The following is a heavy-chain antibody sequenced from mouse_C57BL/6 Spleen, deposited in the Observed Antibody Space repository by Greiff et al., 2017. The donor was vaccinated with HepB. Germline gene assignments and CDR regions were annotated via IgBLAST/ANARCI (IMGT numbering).Heavy chain of an antibody. V-gene: IGHV1-81*01. CDR3: VISLITTVVATKTFDY. Sequence: VKLQESGAELARPGASVKLSCKASGYTFTSYGISWVKQRTGQGLEWIGEIYPRSGNTYYNEKFKGKATLTADKSSSTAYMELRSLTSEDSAVYFCVISLITTVVATKTFDYWGQGTTLTVSS. J-gene: IGHJ2*01. CDR2: IYPRSGNT. D-gene: IGHD1-1*01. CDR1: GYTFTSYG.